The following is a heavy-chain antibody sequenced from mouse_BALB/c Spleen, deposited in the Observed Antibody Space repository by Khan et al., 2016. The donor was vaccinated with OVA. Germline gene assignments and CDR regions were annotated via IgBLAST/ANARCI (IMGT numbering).Heavy chain of an antibody. V-gene: IGHV1-7*01. Sequence: QVQLQQSGAELAKPGASVKMSCKASGYTFINYWILWVKQRPGPGLVWIGYINPSTAYTDYNQNFKDKATLTADKSSRTAYMQLSSLTSEDAAVYYCARRGRRWDVDYWGQGTTRTVSS. CDR3: ARRGRRWDVDY. CDR2: INPSTAYT. D-gene: IGHD4-1*01. CDR1: GYTFINYW. J-gene: IGHJ2*01.